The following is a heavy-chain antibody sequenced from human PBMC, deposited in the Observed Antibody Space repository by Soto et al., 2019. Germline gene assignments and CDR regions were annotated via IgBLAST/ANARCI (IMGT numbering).Heavy chain of an antibody. J-gene: IGHJ4*02. CDR3: ARAGFERLYFDQ. CDR1: GFTVTNSY. Sequence: GGSLRLSCAASGFTVTNSYMSFFLHAPVKGLEWVSVVYTSGRTYHADSVKGRFTVSRDISTNMFFLQMNKLSAEDMATYYCARAGFERLYFDQWGRGTLVTVSS. V-gene: IGHV3-53*01. CDR2: VYTSGRT. D-gene: IGHD1-1*01.